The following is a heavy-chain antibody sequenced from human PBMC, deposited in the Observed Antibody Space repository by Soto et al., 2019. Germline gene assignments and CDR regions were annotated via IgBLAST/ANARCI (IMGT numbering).Heavy chain of an antibody. V-gene: IGHV4-34*01. CDR1: GGSFNGYY. CDR2: INHSGTT. J-gene: IGHJ5*02. Sequence: SETLSLTCAVYGGSFNGYYCIWIRQPPGKGLEWIGEINHSGTTNYNPSLKSRVTISVDTSKNQFSLRLNSVTAADTAVYYCARGGFSADDESDWFDPWGHGTLVTVSS. CDR3: ARGGFSADDESDWFDP. D-gene: IGHD5-12*01.